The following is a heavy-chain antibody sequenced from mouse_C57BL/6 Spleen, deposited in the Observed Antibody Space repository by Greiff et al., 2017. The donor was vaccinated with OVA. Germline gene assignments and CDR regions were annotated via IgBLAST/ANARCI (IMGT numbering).Heavy chain of an antibody. J-gene: IGHJ2*01. CDR3: AREGFDYDFDY. CDR2: LYPGDGDT. D-gene: IGHD1-1*01. CDR1: GYAFSSSW. V-gene: IGHV1-82*01. Sequence: VQLQQSGPELVKPGASVKISCKASGYAFSSSWMNWVKQRPGKGLEWIGRLYPGDGDTNYNGKFKGKATLTADKSSSPAYMQLSSLPSEDSAVYFCAREGFDYDFDYWGQGTTLTVSS.